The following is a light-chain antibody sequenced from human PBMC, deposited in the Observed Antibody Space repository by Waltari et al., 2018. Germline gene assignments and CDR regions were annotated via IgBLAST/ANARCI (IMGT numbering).Light chain of an antibody. CDR1: QSVSCSY. J-gene: IGKJ3*01. V-gene: IGKV3-20*01. Sequence: EIVLTQSPRTPSLSPGGRATLSCRASQSVSCSYLAWYQQKPGQAPRLLIYGASSRATGIPDRFSGSGSGTDFTLTISRLEPEDFAVYYCQQYGSSPFTFGPGTKVDIK. CDR2: GAS. CDR3: QQYGSSPFT.